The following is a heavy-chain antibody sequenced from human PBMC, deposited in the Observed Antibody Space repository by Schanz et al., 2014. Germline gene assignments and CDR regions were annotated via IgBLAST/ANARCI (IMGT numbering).Heavy chain of an antibody. CDR2: IFHSGST. CDR1: GGSISSGVW. CDR3: YGMDV. V-gene: IGHV4-4*02. Sequence: QVQLQESGPGLVKPSGTLSLTCVVSGGSISSGVWWTWARQSPGKGLEWIGEIFHSGSTYYNPSLKSRVTISIDTSKTQFSLRLTSVTAADTAVYYCYGMDVWGQGTTVTVSS. J-gene: IGHJ6*02.